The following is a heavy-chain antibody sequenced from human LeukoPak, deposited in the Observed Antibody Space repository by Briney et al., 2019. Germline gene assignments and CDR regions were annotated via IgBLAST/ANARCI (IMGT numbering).Heavy chain of an antibody. D-gene: IGHD6-19*01. Sequence: GGSLRLSCAASGFTFNSYGMHWVRQAPGKGLEWVAVISYDGSHKYYADSVKGRFTISRDNSKNTLYLQMNSLRAEDTAVYYCARGLQENLAWLQAFSAFDIWGQGTMVTVSS. V-gene: IGHV3-30*03. J-gene: IGHJ3*02. CDR2: ISYDGSHK. CDR1: GFTFNSYG. CDR3: ARGLQENLAWLQAFSAFDI.